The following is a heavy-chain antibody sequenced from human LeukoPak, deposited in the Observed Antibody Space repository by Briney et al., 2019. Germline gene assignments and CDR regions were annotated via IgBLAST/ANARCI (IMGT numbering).Heavy chain of an antibody. J-gene: IGHJ3*02. CDR2: IIPIFGTA. CDR3: ASPRELRYFDWFKDHDAFDI. CDR1: RGTFSSYA. D-gene: IGHD3-9*01. V-gene: IGHV1-69*06. Sequence: VASVKVSCKASRGTFSSYAISWVRQAPGQGLEWMGGIIPIFGTANYAQKFQGRVTITADKSTSTAYMELSSMRSEDTAVYYCASPRELRYFDWFKDHDAFDIWGQGTMVTVSS.